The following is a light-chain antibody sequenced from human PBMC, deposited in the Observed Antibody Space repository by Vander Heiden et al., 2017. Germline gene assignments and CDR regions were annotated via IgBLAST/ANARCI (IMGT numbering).Light chain of an antibody. V-gene: IGKV3-15*01. J-gene: IGKJ1*01. Sequence: EIVTTQSPATLSVSPGERVTLSCRASQSVSINLAWYQQKPGQAPRLLIYVASTRATGIPARFSGSGSGTEFTLTISSLQSDDSAVYYCQQYNNWPRTFGQGTKVEIK. CDR3: QQYNNWPRT. CDR2: VAS. CDR1: QSVSIN.